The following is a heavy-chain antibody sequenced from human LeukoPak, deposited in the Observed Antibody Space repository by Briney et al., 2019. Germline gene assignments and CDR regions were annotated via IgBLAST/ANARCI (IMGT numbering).Heavy chain of an antibody. J-gene: IGHJ4*02. CDR3: AKDETRDAYNLGATDY. CDR2: LSYDGRNK. CDR1: GFTFSSYG. D-gene: IGHD5-24*01. V-gene: IGHV3-30*18. Sequence: GGSLRLSCAASGFTFSSYGMHWVRQAPGKGLEWVAVLSYDGRNKYYADSLKGRFTISRDNSKNTLFLQMSSLRAEDTAVYYCAKDETRDAYNLGATDYWGQGTLVTVSS.